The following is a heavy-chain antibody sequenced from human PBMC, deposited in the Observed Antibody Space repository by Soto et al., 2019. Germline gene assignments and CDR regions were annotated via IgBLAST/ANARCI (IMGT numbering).Heavy chain of an antibody. J-gene: IGHJ4*02. D-gene: IGHD6-13*01. CDR2: MSSGGSTI. V-gene: IGHV3-48*01. CDR3: AREGDGSRWFNYFDY. CDR1: GFTFSRDS. Sequence: EMQLVESGGGLVQPGGSLRLACAASGFTFSRDSMNWVRQAPGKGLEWVSYMSSGGSTIYYADSVKGRFTISRDNARNSLYLQMKSMRAEDTAVYYGAREGDGSRWFNYFDYWGQGTQVTVSS.